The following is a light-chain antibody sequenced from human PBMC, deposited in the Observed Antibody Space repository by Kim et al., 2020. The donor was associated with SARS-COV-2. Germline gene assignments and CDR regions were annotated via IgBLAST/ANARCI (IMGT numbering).Light chain of an antibody. CDR2: ENN. CDR1: RCSIASNY. CDR3: QSFDSNIQV. Sequence: GKTLPLSGTRIRCSIASNYVQWYQQRPGRSPTAVIFENNQRPSGVPDRFSGSIDSSSNSASLTISGLKTEDEADYYCQSFDSNIQVFGGGTQLTVL. V-gene: IGLV6-57*01. J-gene: IGLJ3*02.